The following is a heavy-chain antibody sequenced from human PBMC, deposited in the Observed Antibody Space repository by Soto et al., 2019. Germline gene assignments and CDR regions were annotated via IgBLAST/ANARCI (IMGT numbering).Heavy chain of an antibody. V-gene: IGHV4-31*01. CDR1: GGSISSGGYY. D-gene: IGHD6-13*01. J-gene: IGHJ4*02. CDR2: IYYSGST. Sequence: QVQLQESGPGLVKPSQTLSLTCTVSGGSISSGGYYWSWIRQHPGKGLEWIGYIYYSGSTYYNPSIQSPVTISVATSKNQFSLKLSSVTAADTAVYYCARGKTVAAAGPFDYWGQGTLVTVSS. CDR3: ARGKTVAAAGPFDY.